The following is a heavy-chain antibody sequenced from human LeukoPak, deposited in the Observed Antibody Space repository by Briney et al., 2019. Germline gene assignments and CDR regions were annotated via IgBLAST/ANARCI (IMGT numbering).Heavy chain of an antibody. CDR1: GGSFSGYY. D-gene: IGHD1-14*01. J-gene: IGHJ5*02. V-gene: IGHV4-34*01. Sequence: PSETLSLTCAVYGGSFSGYYWSWIRQPPGKGLEWIGEINHSGSTNYNPSLKSRVTISVDTSKNQFSLKLSSVTAADTAVYYCARVPIHRAFDPWGQGTLVTVSS. CDR3: ARVPIHRAFDP. CDR2: INHSGST.